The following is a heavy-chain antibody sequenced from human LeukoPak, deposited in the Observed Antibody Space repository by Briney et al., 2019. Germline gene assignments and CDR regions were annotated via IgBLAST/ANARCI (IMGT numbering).Heavy chain of an antibody. V-gene: IGHV5-51*01. D-gene: IGHD2-2*01. CDR3: AVNLGYCSSTSCYWDY. Sequence: GESLKISCKGSGCSFTSYWIGWVRQMPGKGLEWMGIIYPGDSDTRYSPSFQGQVTISADKSISTAYLQWSSLKASDTAMYYCAVNLGYCSSTSCYWDYWGQGTLVTVSS. CDR1: GCSFTSYW. CDR2: IYPGDSDT. J-gene: IGHJ4*02.